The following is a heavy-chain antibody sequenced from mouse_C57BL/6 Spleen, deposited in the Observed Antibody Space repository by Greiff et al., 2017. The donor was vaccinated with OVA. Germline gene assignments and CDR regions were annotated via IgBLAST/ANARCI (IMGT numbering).Heavy chain of an antibody. Sequence: QVQLQQPGAELVRPGTSVKLSCKASGYTFTSYWMHWVKQRPGQGLEWIGVIDPSDSYTNYNQKFKGKATLTVDTSSSTAYMQLSSLTSEDSAVYYCARWVYDGYYWYFDVWGTGTTGTVSS. J-gene: IGHJ1*03. V-gene: IGHV1-59*01. CDR2: IDPSDSYT. CDR3: ARWVYDGYYWYFDV. CDR1: GYTFTSYW. D-gene: IGHD2-3*01.